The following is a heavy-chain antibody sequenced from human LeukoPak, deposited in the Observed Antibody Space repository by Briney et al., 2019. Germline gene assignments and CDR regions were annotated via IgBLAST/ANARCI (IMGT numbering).Heavy chain of an antibody. V-gene: IGHV4-59*08. CDR2: IYFSGST. CDR3: ARHPTVTTYFDY. Sequence: SETLSLTRTVSGGSISRYYWSWIRQPPGKGLEWIGYIYFSGSTNYNPSLKSRVTISVDTSKNQFSLKLSSVTAADTAVYYCARHPTVTTYFDYWGQGTLVTVSS. CDR1: GGSISRYY. D-gene: IGHD4-17*01. J-gene: IGHJ4*02.